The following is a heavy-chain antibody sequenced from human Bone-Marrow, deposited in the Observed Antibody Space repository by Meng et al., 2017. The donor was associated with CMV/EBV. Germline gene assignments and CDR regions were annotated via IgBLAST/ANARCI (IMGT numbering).Heavy chain of an antibody. CDR1: GFTFSSYA. V-gene: IGHV3-23*01. J-gene: IGHJ4*02. CDR2: ISGSGGST. Sequence: GESLKISCAASGFTFSSYAMSWVRQAPGKGLEWVSAISGSGGSTYYADSVKGRFTISRDNSKNTLYLQMNSLRAEDTAVYYCAKRGFGVVTPDDWGQGTLVTVSS. CDR3: AKRGFGVVTPDD. D-gene: IGHD3-3*01.